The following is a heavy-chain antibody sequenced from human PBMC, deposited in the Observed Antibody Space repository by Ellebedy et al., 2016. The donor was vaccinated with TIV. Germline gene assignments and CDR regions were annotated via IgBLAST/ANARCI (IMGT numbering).Heavy chain of an antibody. CDR2: ISYDGSNK. D-gene: IGHD6-19*01. J-gene: IGHJ4*02. CDR3: AGGISVAGTSLGF. V-gene: IGHV3-30*03. CDR1: GFAFSNYW. Sequence: GGSLRLSCAVSGFAFSNYWMSWVRQAPGKGLEWVAVISYDGSNKYYADSAKGRFTISRDNSKNTLYLQMNSLRAEDTAVYYCAGGISVAGTSLGFWGQGTLVTVSS.